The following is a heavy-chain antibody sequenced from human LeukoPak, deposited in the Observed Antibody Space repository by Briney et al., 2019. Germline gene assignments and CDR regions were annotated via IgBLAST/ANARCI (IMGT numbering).Heavy chain of an antibody. V-gene: IGHV3-30*18. CDR1: GFTFSSG. CDR3: AKGELHFNTCSFDY. Sequence: QPGGSLRLSCAASGFTFSSGMHWVRQAPGKGLEWVAVISYDGNHKYYGDSVKGRFTISRDNSRNTLYLQMDSLKTEDTVVYYCAKGELHFNTCSFDYWGQGTTVTVSS. D-gene: IGHD1-26*01. CDR2: ISYDGNHK. J-gene: IGHJ4*03.